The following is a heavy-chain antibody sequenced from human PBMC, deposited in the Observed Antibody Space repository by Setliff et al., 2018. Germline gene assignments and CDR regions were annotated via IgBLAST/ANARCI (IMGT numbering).Heavy chain of an antibody. D-gene: IGHD3-16*01. Sequence: RASVKVSCKTSGYAFTDNYIHWVRQAPGQGLEWMGWINPKTGGTNLAQKFQGWVSMTRDTSITTAYMELSGLTSDDMAVYFCARSDHLVVDGFDVWGQGTRVTVSS. CDR2: INPKTGGT. V-gene: IGHV1-2*04. J-gene: IGHJ3*01. CDR1: GYAFTDNY. CDR3: ARSDHLVVDGFDV.